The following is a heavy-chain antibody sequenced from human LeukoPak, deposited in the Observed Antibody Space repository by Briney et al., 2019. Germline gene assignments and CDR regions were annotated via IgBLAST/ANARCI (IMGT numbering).Heavy chain of an antibody. D-gene: IGHD7-27*01. Sequence: PSETLSLTCTVSGYSISSGYYWGWIRQPPGKGLEWIGSIYHSGSTYYNPSLKSRVTISVDTSKNQFSLKLSSVTAADTAVYYCARSHWGPFGSRIANWFGPWGQGTLVTVSS. CDR1: GYSISSGYY. V-gene: IGHV4-38-2*02. CDR3: ARSHWGPFGSRIANWFGP. CDR2: IYHSGST. J-gene: IGHJ5*02.